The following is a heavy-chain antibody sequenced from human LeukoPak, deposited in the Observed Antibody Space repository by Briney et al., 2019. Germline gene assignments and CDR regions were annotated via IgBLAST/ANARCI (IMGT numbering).Heavy chain of an antibody. Sequence: PSETLSLTCTVSGGSISSYYWSWIRQPAGKGLEWIGRIYTSGSTNYNPSLKSRVTMSVDTPKNQFSLNLTSVTAADTAVYYCARESSSRALDIWGQVTMVTVSS. J-gene: IGHJ3*02. CDR2: IYTSGST. CDR3: ARESSSRALDI. D-gene: IGHD6-13*01. V-gene: IGHV4-4*07. CDR1: GGSISSYY.